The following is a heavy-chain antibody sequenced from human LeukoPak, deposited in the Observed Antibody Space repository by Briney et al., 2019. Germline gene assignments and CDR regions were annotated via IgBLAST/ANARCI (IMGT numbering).Heavy chain of an antibody. CDR2: IWYDGSNK. CDR1: GFTFSSYG. D-gene: IGHD6-19*01. CDR3: ASSGYSSGQNFDY. V-gene: IGHV3-33*01. J-gene: IGHJ4*02. Sequence: GGSLRLSCAASGFTFSSYGMHWVRQAPGKGLEWVAVIWYDGSNKYYADSVEGRFTISRDNSKNTLYLQMNSLRAEDTTVYYCASSGYSSGQNFDYWGQGTLVTVSS.